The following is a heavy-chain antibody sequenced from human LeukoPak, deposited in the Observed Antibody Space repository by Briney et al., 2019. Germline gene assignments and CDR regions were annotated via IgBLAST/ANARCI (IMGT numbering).Heavy chain of an antibody. CDR1: GFTFSSYS. V-gene: IGHV3-23*01. CDR2: ITGNGRGT. J-gene: IGHJ3*01. D-gene: IGHD4-17*01. CDR3: ARDPNGDYIGAFDF. Sequence: GGSLRLSCAASGFTFSSYSMNWVRQAPEKGLEWVSAITGNGRGTYYADSVKGRFTISRDNSKNTLYLQMNTLRAEDTAVYYCARDPNGDYIGAFDFWGQGTMVTVSS.